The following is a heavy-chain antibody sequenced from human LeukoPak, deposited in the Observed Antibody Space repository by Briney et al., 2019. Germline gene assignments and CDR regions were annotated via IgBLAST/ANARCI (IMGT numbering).Heavy chain of an antibody. J-gene: IGHJ6*02. V-gene: IGHV1-69*13. Sequence: ASVNVSCKASGGTFCSYAISWVRQAPGQGLEGMGGINPIFGTANYAQKFQGRVTITADESTSTAYMELSSLRSEDTAVYYCARAYYDFWSGYSNYYYGMDVWGQGTTVTVSS. D-gene: IGHD3-3*01. CDR2: INPIFGTA. CDR3: ARAYYDFWSGYSNYYYGMDV. CDR1: GGTFCSYA.